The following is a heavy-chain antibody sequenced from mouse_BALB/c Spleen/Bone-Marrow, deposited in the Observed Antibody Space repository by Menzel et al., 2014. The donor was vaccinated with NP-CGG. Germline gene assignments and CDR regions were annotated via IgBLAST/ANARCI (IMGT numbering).Heavy chain of an antibody. CDR3: TTSRGYNWFAY. Sequence: VQLQQSGAELVKPGASVKLSCKASGYTFTGYYMYWVKQRPGQGLEWIGEINPSNGGADFNEKFKIKATLTVDKSSSTAYMQLSSLTSEDSAVYYCTTSRGYNWFAYWGQGTLVTVSA. CDR2: INPSNGGA. CDR1: GYTFTGYY. V-gene: IGHV1S81*02. J-gene: IGHJ3*01. D-gene: IGHD2-2*01.